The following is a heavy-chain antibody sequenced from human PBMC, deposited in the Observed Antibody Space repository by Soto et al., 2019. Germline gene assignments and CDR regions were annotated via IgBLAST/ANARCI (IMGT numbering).Heavy chain of an antibody. CDR2: ISAPNGNT. J-gene: IGHJ4*02. V-gene: IGHV1-18*01. CDR1: GYSFTSYG. D-gene: IGHD6-19*01. Sequence: QVQLVQSGAEVKKPGASVKVSCKASGYSFTSYGISWWRRAPGQGLGGMGGISAPNGNTRYAQKLQGRXTXTXXTSTSTAYMELRSLRSDDTAVYYCASDLAVALIDYWGQGTLVTVSS. CDR3: ASDLAVALIDY.